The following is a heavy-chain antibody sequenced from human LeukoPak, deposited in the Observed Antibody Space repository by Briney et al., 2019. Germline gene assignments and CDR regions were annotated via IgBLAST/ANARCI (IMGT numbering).Heavy chain of an antibody. J-gene: IGHJ4*01. CDR3: TTGARRFDSSGCYPFYYDY. CDR1: GFTLFNAL. V-gene: IGHV3-15*01. CDR2: IKSKADDGTI. D-gene: IGHD3-22*01. Sequence: GGSLSLSRASSGFTLFNALMTSDRQAPGRGLEWVGRIKSKADDGTIDYAAPVKGRFTISRDESKNTLYLQMNSLKTEDTAVYYCTTGARRFDSSGCYPFYYDYWGPGTLVTVSS.